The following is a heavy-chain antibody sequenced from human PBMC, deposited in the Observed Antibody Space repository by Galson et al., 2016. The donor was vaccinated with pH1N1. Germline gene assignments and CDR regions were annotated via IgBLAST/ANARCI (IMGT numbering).Heavy chain of an antibody. CDR1: GFTLGDFY. V-gene: IGHV3-72*01. Sequence: SLRLSCAASGFTLGDFYMDWVRQAPGKGLEWVGRITKRPEGYTTQDAASVKGRFIISREDSKDLLYLQMNSLKTEDTAVYYCAGHLFSASESPFEYWGQGALVTVSS. J-gene: IGHJ4*02. CDR3: AGHLFSASESPFEY. D-gene: IGHD3-16*01. CDR2: ITKRPEGYTT.